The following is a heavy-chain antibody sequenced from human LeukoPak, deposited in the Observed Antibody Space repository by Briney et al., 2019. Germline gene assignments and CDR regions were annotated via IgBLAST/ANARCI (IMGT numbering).Heavy chain of an antibody. J-gene: IGHJ6*03. Sequence: SETLSLTCTVSGYSISSGYYWGWIRQPPGKGLEWIGSIYHSGSTYYNPSLKSRVTISVDTSKNQFSLKLNSVTAADTAVYYCAREAVAAAGSVYYFYYYMDVWGKGTTVTISS. CDR3: AREAVAAAGSVYYFYYYMDV. V-gene: IGHV4-38-2*02. CDR2: IYHSGST. CDR1: GYSISSGYY. D-gene: IGHD6-13*01.